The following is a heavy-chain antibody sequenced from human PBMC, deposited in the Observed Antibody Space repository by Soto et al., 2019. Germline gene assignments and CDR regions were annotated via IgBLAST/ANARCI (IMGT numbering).Heavy chain of an antibody. J-gene: IGHJ4*02. Sequence: SETLSLTCTVSGGSVSSGNQYWSWIRQPPGKGLEWIGYIYNSGSTDYNPSLKSRVTISVDTSKNQFSLKLSSVTAADTAVYYCARIGVGATSSGRRRYHFDYWGQGTLVTVSS. V-gene: IGHV4-61*01. CDR3: ARIGVGATSSGRRRYHFDY. D-gene: IGHD1-26*01. CDR2: IYNSGST. CDR1: GGSVSSGNQY.